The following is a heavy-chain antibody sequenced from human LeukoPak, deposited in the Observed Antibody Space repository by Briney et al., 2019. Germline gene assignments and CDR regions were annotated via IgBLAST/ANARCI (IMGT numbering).Heavy chain of an antibody. V-gene: IGHV4-34*01. CDR2: INHSGST. CDR1: GGSISSYY. Sequence: SETLSLTCTVSGGSISSYYWSWIRQPPGKGLEWIGEINHSGSTNYNPSLKSRVTISVDTSKNQFSLKLSSVTAADTAVYYCARGRGDIVVVPAAIRGWFDPWGQGTLVTVSS. CDR3: ARGRGDIVVVPAAIRGWFDP. D-gene: IGHD2-2*02. J-gene: IGHJ5*02.